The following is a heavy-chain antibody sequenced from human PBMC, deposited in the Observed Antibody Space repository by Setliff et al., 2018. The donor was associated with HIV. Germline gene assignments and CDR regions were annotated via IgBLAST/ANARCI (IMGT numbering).Heavy chain of an antibody. Sequence: SETLSLTCTVSGGSISSGDYYWSWIRQPPGKGLEWIGYIHYSGSTYYNPSLKSRVAISLDTSKNQLSLKLSSVTAADTAVYSCARGPNYFDSSGYSYYFDYWGQGTLVTVSS. D-gene: IGHD3-22*01. CDR2: IHYSGST. V-gene: IGHV4-30-4*08. CDR1: GGSISSGDYY. J-gene: IGHJ4*02. CDR3: ARGPNYFDSSGYSYYFDY.